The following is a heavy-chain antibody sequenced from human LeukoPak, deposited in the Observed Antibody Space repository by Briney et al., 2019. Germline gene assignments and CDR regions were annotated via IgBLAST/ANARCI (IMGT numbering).Heavy chain of an antibody. V-gene: IGHV1-46*01. CDR2: INPRGGST. Sequence: ASVKASCKASGYTFTNYYIHWVRQAPGQGLEWMGIINPRGGSTSYAQKFQGRVTMTRDTSTSTVYMELSSPRSEDTAVYYCARHSLGMAGTSSSWFDYWGQGTQVAVSS. CDR3: ARHSLGMAGTSSSWFDY. CDR1: GYTFTNYY. D-gene: IGHD6-13*01. J-gene: IGHJ4*02.